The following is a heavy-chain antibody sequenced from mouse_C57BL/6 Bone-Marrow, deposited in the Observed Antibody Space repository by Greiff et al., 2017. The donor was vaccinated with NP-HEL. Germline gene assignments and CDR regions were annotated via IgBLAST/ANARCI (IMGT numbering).Heavy chain of an antibody. D-gene: IGHD4-1*01. CDR1: GFTFSDYG. V-gene: IGHV5-17*01. CDR3: ARMLTGDWFAY. Sequence: VQLQQSGGGLVKPGGSLKLSCAASGFTFSDYGMHWVRQAPEKGLEWVAYISSGSSTIYYEDTVKGRFTISRDNAKNTLFLQMTSLRSEDTAMYYCARMLTGDWFAYWGQGTLVTVSA. J-gene: IGHJ3*01. CDR2: ISSGSSTI.